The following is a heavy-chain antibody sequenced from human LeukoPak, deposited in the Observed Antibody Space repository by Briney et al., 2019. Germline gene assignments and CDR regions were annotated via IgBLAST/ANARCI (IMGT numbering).Heavy chain of an antibody. CDR3: ARGPPNWGMVGY. CDR1: GYTFTSFD. CDR2: MKSNDGHT. Sequence: ASVKVSCKASGYTFTSFDFNWVRQATGQGLEWMGWMKSNDGHTGYAQKFQGRVTMTRDTSISTAYMELSSLTFEDTAVYYCARGPPNWGMVGYWGQGTLVTVSS. D-gene: IGHD7-27*01. V-gene: IGHV1-8*01. J-gene: IGHJ4*02.